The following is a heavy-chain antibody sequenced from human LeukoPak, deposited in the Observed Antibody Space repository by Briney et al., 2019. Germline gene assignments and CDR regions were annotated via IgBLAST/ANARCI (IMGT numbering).Heavy chain of an antibody. CDR1: GFTFSSYW. D-gene: IGHD6-6*01. V-gene: IGHV3-48*04. CDR3: ARKEYGYSSSQYYFDY. Sequence: PGGSLRLSCAASGFTFSSYWMSWVRQAPGKGLEWVSYISSSGSSIYYADSVKGRFTISRDNAKNSLYLQMNSLRAEDTAVYYCARKEYGYSSSQYYFDYWGQGTLATVSS. J-gene: IGHJ4*02. CDR2: ISSSGSSI.